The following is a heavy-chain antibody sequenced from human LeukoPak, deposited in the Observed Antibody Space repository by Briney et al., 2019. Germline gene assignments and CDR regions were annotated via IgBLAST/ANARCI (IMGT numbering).Heavy chain of an antibody. CDR1: GGSISSGDYY. CDR2: IYYSGST. Sequence: SETLSLTCTVSGGSISSGDYYWSWIRQPPGKGMEWIGYIYYSGSTYYNPSLKSRVTISVDTSKNHFSLKLSSVTAAHTGVYYCARRIVGAIRPFDYWGQVTLVTVSS. D-gene: IGHD1-26*01. J-gene: IGHJ4*02. V-gene: IGHV4-30-4*01. CDR3: ARRIVGAIRPFDY.